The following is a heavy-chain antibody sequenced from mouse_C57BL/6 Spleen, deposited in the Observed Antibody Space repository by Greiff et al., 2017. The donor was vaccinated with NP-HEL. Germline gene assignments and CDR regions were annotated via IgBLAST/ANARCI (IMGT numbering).Heavy chain of an antibody. CDR3: ARGEYDGNYEGY. CDR2: IYPGSGST. J-gene: IGHJ2*01. Sequence: VQLQQPGAELVKPGASVKMSCKASGYTFTSYWITWVKQRPGQGLEWIGDIYPGSGSTNYNEKFKSKATLTVDTSSSTAYMQLSSLTSEDSAVYYCARGEYDGNYEGYWGQGTTLTVSS. CDR1: GYTFTSYW. V-gene: IGHV1-55*01. D-gene: IGHD2-3*01.